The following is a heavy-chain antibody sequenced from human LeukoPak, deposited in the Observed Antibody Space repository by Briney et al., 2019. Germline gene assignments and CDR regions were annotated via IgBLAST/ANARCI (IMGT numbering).Heavy chain of an antibody. CDR3: AKDLKIVPNWFDP. D-gene: IGHD2-2*01. V-gene: IGHV3-21*01. CDR1: GFTFSSYS. CDR2: ISSSSSYI. Sequence: GGSLRLSCAASGFTFSSYSMNWVRQAPGKGLEWVSSISSSSSYIYYADSVKGRFTISRDNSRNTLYLQMNSLRAEDTAVYYCAKDLKIVPNWFDPWGQGTLVTVSS. J-gene: IGHJ5*02.